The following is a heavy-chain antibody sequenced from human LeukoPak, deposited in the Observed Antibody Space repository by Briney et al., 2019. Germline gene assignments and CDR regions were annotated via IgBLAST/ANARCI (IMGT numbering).Heavy chain of an antibody. Sequence: TSETLSLTCTVSNYSISSGYYWGWIRQSPGKGLEWIGSISHGGSTYYNPSLRSRVIVSVDTSKNHFSLKMNSVTAADTAVYYCARDLASCAGDCYSDGFDHWGQGTLVTVSS. V-gene: IGHV4-38-2*02. CDR1: NYSISSGYY. J-gene: IGHJ4*02. CDR2: ISHGGST. D-gene: IGHD2-21*02. CDR3: ARDLASCAGDCYSDGFDH.